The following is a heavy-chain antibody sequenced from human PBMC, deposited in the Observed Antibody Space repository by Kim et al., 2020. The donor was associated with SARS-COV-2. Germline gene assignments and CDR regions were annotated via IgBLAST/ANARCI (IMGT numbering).Heavy chain of an antibody. J-gene: IGHJ5*02. CDR2: ITNTGGNT. CDR1: GFTFSSQT. Sequence: GGSLRLSCAASGFTFSSQTMNWVRQAPGKGLEWVSSITNTGGNTYYADSVMGRFTISRDNSKDTLFFLMSSLRAEDTAVDYCAKAGWNSGWESCGQGTLVTVAS. D-gene: IGHD6-19*01. CDR3: AKAGWNSGWES. V-gene: IGHV3-23*01.